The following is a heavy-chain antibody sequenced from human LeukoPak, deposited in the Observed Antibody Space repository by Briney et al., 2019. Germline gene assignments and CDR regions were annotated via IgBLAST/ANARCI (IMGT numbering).Heavy chain of an antibody. CDR2: INPSGGSS. CDR3: ARGKYQISIFCTRGKCYPGAFDI. V-gene: IGHV1-46*01. CDR1: GYTFTSYY. Sequence: ASVKVSCKASGYTFTSYYMHWVRQAPGQGLEWMGIINPSGGSSSYAQKFQGRVTMTRDTSTSTVYMELSSLRSEDTAVYYCARGKYQISIFCTRGKCYPGAFDIWGRGTMATVSS. D-gene: IGHD2-8*02. J-gene: IGHJ3*02.